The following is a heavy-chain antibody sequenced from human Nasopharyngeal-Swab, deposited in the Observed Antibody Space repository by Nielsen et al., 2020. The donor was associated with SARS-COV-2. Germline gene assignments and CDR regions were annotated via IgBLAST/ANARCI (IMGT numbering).Heavy chain of an antibody. Sequence: GESLKISCAASGFTFSSYWMSWVRQAPGKGLGWVANIKQDGSEKYYVDSVKGRFTISRDNAKNSLYLQMNSLRAEDTAVYYCARETYYDYVWGSYRADYYYGMDVWGQGTTVTVSS. J-gene: IGHJ6*02. D-gene: IGHD3-16*02. CDR2: IKQDGSEK. CDR1: GFTFSSYW. V-gene: IGHV3-7*01. CDR3: ARETYYDYVWGSYRADYYYGMDV.